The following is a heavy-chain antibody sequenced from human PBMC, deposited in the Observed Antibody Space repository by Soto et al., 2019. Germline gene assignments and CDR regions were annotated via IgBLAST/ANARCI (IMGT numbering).Heavy chain of an antibody. J-gene: IGHJ2*01. D-gene: IGHD2-15*01. V-gene: IGHV1-58*02. CDR1: GFTFTSSA. Sequence: QMQLVQSGPEVKKPGTSVKVSCKASGFTFTSSAMQWVRQARGQRLEWIGWIVVGSGNTNYAQKFQERVTITRDMSTCTAYMELSSLRSEYTAVYYCAAGLGYCSGGSCYLAVGYCDLWGRGTLVAVSS. CDR3: AAGLGYCSGGSCYLAVGYCDL. CDR2: IVVGSGNT.